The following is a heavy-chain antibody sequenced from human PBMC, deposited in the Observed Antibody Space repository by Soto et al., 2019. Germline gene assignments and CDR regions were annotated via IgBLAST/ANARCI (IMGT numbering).Heavy chain of an antibody. CDR3: VRNAYSNSPAYYFDF. CDR2: IYYSGIT. J-gene: IGHJ4*02. V-gene: IGHV4-31*03. Sequence: SETLSLTCTVSGGSISTTGYYWSWIRQRPDRGLERIGYIYYSGITYYNPSLQSRVSISVDTSNNQFSLNLRSVTAADTALYYCVRNAYSNSPAYYFDFWGQGTLVTVSS. CDR1: GGSISTTGYY. D-gene: IGHD6-6*01.